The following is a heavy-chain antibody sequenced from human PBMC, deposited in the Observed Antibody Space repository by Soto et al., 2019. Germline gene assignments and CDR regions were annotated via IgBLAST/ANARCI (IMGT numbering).Heavy chain of an antibody. D-gene: IGHD3-10*01. V-gene: IGHV4-34*01. Sequence: QVQLQQWGAGLLKPSETLSLTCAVYGGSFSGYYWSWIRQPPGKGLEWIGEINHSGSTNYNPSLKRRVSISADTSKNQFSLKLSAVTAADTAVYYCARIVRYPGRAYYYGMDVWGQGTTVTVSS. CDR1: GGSFSGYY. CDR2: INHSGST. CDR3: ARIVRYPGRAYYYGMDV. J-gene: IGHJ6*02.